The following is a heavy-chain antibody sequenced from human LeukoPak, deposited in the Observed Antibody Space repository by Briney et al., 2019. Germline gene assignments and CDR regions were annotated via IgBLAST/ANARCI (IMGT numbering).Heavy chain of an antibody. CDR3: ARQGVWFGTYYYYYYMDV. D-gene: IGHD3-10*01. V-gene: IGHV4-38-2*02. CDR2: IYHSGRT. CDR1: GYSISSGYY. Sequence: SETLSLTCTVSGYSISSGYYWGWIRQPPGKGLEWIGSIYHSGRTYYNPSLKSRVTISVDTSKNQFSLKLSSVTAADTAVYYCARQGVWFGTYYYYYYMDVWGKGTTVTISS. J-gene: IGHJ6*03.